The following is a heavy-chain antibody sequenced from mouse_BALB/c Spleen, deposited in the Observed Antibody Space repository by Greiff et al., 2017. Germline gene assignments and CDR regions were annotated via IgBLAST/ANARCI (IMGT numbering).Heavy chain of an antibody. V-gene: IGHV3-6*02. CDR1: GYSITSCYY. CDR2: ISYDGSN. D-gene: IGHD2-2*01. J-gene: IGHJ1*01. CDR3: ARWVYYGYVHWYFDV. Sequence: DVQLQESGPGLVKPSQSLSLTCSVTGYSITSCYYWNWIRQFPGNKLEWMGYISYDGSNNYNPSLKNRISITRDTSKNQFFLKLNSVTTEDTATYYCARWVYYGYVHWYFDVWGAGTTVTVSS.